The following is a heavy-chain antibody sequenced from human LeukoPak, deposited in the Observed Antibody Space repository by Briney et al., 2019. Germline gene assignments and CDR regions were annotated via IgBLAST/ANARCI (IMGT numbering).Heavy chain of an antibody. D-gene: IGHD3-3*01. V-gene: IGHV3-74*01. CDR1: GFTFSSYW. J-gene: IGHJ4*02. Sequence: GGSLRLSCAASGFTFSSYWMHWVRHAPGKGLVWVSRINSDGSSTSYADSVKGRFTISRDNAKNTLYLQMNSLRAEDTAVYYCARDLDFWSGYFDYWGQGTLVTVSP. CDR3: ARDLDFWSGYFDY. CDR2: INSDGSST.